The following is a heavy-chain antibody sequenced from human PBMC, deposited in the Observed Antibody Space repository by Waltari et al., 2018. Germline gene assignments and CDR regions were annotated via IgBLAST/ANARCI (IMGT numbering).Heavy chain of an antibody. V-gene: IGHV4-59*11. CDR1: GGSISSHY. CDR2: IYYSGST. CDR3: ARFEVGYSSSFDP. J-gene: IGHJ5*02. D-gene: IGHD6-19*01. Sequence: QVQLQESGPGLVKPSETLSLTCTVPGGSISSHYWSWIRQPPGKGLEWIGYIYYSGSTNYNPSVKSLFTISVDTTKNQFSMKLSSVTAADTAVYYCARFEVGYSSSFDPWGQGTLVTVSS.